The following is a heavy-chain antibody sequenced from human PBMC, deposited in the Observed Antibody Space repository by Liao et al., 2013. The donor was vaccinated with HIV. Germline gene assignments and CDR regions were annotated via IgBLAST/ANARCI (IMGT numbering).Heavy chain of an antibody. CDR2: IYYSAST. CDR3: ARGSPAVYFYMDV. D-gene: IGHD1-26*01. J-gene: IGHJ6*03. Sequence: HVQLQESGPGLVKPSETLSLTCTVSGGSINNYYWSWIRQTPGKGLEWIGYIYYSASTNYNPSLKSRVTMSVDTSKNQFSLKLSSVTAADTAVYYCARGSPAVYFYMDVWGKGTKVTVSS. V-gene: IGHV4-59*08. CDR1: GGSINNYY.